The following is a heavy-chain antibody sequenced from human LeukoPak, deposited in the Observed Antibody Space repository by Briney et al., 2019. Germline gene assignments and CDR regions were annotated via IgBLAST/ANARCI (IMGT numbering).Heavy chain of an antibody. V-gene: IGHV3-30*18. CDR2: ISYDESHK. Sequence: GGSLRLSCAASGFTFTTYGVHWVRQAPGKGLEWVAVISYDESHKYYADSVKGRFTISRDNSKNTLYLQMNSLRADDTAVYYCAKDPRGGFGELSWGIDYWGQGTLVTVSS. CDR1: GFTFTTYG. J-gene: IGHJ4*02. D-gene: IGHD3-10*01. CDR3: AKDPRGGFGELSWGIDY.